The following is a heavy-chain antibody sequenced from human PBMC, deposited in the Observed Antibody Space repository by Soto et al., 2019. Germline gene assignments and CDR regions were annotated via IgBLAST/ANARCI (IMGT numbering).Heavy chain of an antibody. CDR1: GFSLTSPGMC. V-gene: IGHV2-70*13. Sequence: SGPTLVNPTETLTLTCTFSGFSLTSPGMCVSWIRQSPGKALEWLALIERDDDDKYYSTSLKTRLTISKDTRKNQVVLTVANMEPADTATYYCARSIRGPRRLNGMAVWGQGTTGTVSS. J-gene: IGHJ6*02. CDR2: IERDDDDK. D-gene: IGHD1-20*01. CDR3: ARSIRGPRRLNGMAV.